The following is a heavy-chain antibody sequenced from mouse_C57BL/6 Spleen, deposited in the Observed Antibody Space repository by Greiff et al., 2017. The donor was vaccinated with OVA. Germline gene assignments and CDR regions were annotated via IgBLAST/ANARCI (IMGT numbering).Heavy chain of an antibody. D-gene: IGHD2-1*01. CDR2: IDPSDSYT. Sequence: QVQLQQPGAELVRPGTSVKLSCKASGYTFTSYWMHWVKQRPGQGLEWIGVIDPSDSYTNYNQKFKGKATLTVDTTSSTAYMQLSSLTSEDSAVYYWARVYGNRRDWFAYWGQGTLVTVSA. V-gene: IGHV1-59*01. CDR3: ARVYGNRRDWFAY. CDR1: GYTFTSYW. J-gene: IGHJ3*01.